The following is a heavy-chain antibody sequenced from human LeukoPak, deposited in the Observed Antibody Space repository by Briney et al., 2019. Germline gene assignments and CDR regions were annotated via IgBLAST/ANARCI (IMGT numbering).Heavy chain of an antibody. J-gene: IGHJ4*02. Sequence: SQTLSLTCTVSGGSISSGSYYWSWIRQPAGKGLEWIGRIYTSGSTNYNPSLKSRVTISVDTSKNQFSLKLSSVTAADTAVYYCARDFHWSGYYYYFDYWGQGTLVTVSS. CDR1: GGSISSGSYY. V-gene: IGHV4-61*02. D-gene: IGHD3-3*01. CDR3: ARDFHWSGYYYYFDY. CDR2: IYTSGST.